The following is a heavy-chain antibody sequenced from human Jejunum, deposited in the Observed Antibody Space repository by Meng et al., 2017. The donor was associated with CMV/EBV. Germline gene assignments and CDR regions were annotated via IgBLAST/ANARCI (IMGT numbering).Heavy chain of an antibody. J-gene: IGHJ3*01. CDR2: ISWDGGDT. V-gene: IGHV3-43*01. D-gene: IGHD3-16*01. Sequence: SCSASGFDFEDFTMHWVRQAPGKSLEWVSLISWDGGDTLYADSVRGRFTISRDNSKNSLYLHMSSLRADDTAFYYCATIGGLQAFDFWGQGTMVTVSS. CDR3: ATIGGLQAFDF. CDR1: GFDFEDFT.